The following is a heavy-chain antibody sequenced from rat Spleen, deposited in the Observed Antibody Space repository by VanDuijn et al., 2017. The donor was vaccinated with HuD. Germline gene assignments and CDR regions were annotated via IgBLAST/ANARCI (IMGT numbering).Heavy chain of an antibody. CDR1: GFTFGVYG. Sequence: EVQLVESGGGFVQPGRSLKLSCAASGFTFGVYGMHWIRQAPTKGLEWVASISPSGTKSHYRDSVKGRFTISRDNAKSTLYLQMDSLKSEDTATYYCATDGYYDGIYYSVYVMDAWAQGASVTVSS. V-gene: IGHV5-19*01. D-gene: IGHD1-12*02. CDR3: ATDGYYDGIYYSVYVMDA. J-gene: IGHJ4*01. CDR2: ISPSGTKS.